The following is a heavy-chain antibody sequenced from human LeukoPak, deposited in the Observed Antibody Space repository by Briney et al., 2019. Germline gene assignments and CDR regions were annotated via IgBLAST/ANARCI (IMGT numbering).Heavy chain of an antibody. Sequence: GGSLRLSCVASGFTFSSYPMAWVRQAPGKGLEWVSIISGSSGATFYADSVKGRFTISRDNSKNTLYLEMSSLRAEDTAVYYCAKEGDRGFVVADYFDYWGQGTLVTVSS. V-gene: IGHV3-23*01. D-gene: IGHD2-15*01. J-gene: IGHJ4*02. CDR1: GFTFSSYP. CDR3: AKEGDRGFVVADYFDY. CDR2: ISGSSGAT.